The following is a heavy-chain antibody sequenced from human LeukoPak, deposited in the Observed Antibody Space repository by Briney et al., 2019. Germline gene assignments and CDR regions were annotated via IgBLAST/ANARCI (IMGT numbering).Heavy chain of an antibody. CDR2: IYTSGST. CDR1: GGSISSGSYY. Sequence: SETLSLTCTVSGGSISSGSYYWSWIRQPAGKGLEWIGRIYTSGSTNYNPSLKSRVTISVDTSKNQFSLKLSSVTAADTAVYYCARDDRIIGYFDYWGQGTLVTVSS. J-gene: IGHJ4*02. D-gene: IGHD2-15*01. CDR3: ARDDRIIGYFDY. V-gene: IGHV4-61*02.